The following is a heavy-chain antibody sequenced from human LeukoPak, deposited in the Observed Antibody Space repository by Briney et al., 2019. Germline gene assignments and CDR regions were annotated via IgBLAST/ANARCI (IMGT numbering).Heavy chain of an antibody. CDR3: AKDLENYYDSSGYVDY. J-gene: IGHJ4*02. CDR2: ISDDGSNK. D-gene: IGHD3-22*01. CDR1: GFTFSSYG. V-gene: IGHV3-30*18. Sequence: GGSLSLSCAASGFTFSSYGMHWVRQAPGKGLEWVAAISDDGSNKYYADSVKGRFTISRDNSKNTVYLQMNSLRAEDTAVYYCAKDLENYYDSSGYVDYWGQGTLVTASS.